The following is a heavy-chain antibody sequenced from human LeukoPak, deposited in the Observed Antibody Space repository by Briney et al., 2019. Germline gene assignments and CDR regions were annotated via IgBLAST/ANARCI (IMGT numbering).Heavy chain of an antibody. D-gene: IGHD3-16*02. J-gene: IGHJ4*02. CDR2: INPSGGST. V-gene: IGHV1-46*01. CDR1: GYTFTSYY. Sequence: GASVKVSCKASGYTFTSYYMHWVRQAPGQGLEWMGIINPSGGSTSYAQKFQGRVTMTRDMSTSTVYMELSSLRSEDTAVYYCARAGPLSVYDYVWGSYRSSPDYWGQGTLVTVSS. CDR3: ARAGPLSVYDYVWGSYRSSPDY.